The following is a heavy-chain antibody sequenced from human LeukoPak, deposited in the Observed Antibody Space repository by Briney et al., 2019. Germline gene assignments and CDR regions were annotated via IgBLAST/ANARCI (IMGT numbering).Heavy chain of an antibody. CDR3: ARGFDQYSSGWCSY. D-gene: IGHD6-19*01. V-gene: IGHV1-8*01. CDR1: GYTFTSYD. CDR2: MNPNSGNT. J-gene: IGHJ4*02. Sequence: ASVKVSCKASGYTFTSYDINWVRQATGQGLGWMGWMNPNSGNTGYAQKFQGRVTMTRNTSTSTAYMELSSLRSEDTAVYYCARGFDQYSSGWCSYWGQGTLVTVSS.